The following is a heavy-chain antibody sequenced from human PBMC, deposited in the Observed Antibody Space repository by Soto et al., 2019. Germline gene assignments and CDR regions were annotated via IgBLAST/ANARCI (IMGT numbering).Heavy chain of an antibody. Sequence: QVQLVESGGGVVQPGRSLRLSCAASGFTFSSYAIHWVRQAPGKGLEWVAFISYAGSNRYYADSVKGRFTISRDTSKNTLYLQMNSLRVEDTAVYFCARDNAPVAGTSLPGYWGQGTLVTVSS. CDR1: GFTFSSYA. V-gene: IGHV3-30-3*01. D-gene: IGHD6-19*01. CDR2: ISYAGSNR. CDR3: ARDNAPVAGTSLPGY. J-gene: IGHJ4*02.